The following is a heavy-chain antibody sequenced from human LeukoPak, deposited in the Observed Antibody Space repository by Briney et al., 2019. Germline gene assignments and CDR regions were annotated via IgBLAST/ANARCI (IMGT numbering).Heavy chain of an antibody. CDR3: VRHEGSGLLNFDF. V-gene: IGHV4-59*08. CDR2: IYYSGST. CDR1: GGSISSYS. J-gene: IGHJ4*02. Sequence: SETLSLTCTVSGGSISSYSWSWIRQPPGKGLEWIGYIYYSGSTNYNPSLESRVTISVDTSKNQFSLKLNSVTAADTAVYFCVRHEGSGLLNFDFWGQGTLVTVSS. D-gene: IGHD6-19*01.